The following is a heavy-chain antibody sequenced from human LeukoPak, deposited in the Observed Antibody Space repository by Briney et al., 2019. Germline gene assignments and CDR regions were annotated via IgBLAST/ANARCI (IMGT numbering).Heavy chain of an antibody. D-gene: IGHD3-10*01. Sequence: PGGSLRLSCAASGFTFSTYAMNWVRPAPEKRLEWVSTISSGGGSTYYADSVKGRFTISRDNSKNKLSLQMNSLRADDTAIYYCAKEGVGYGSGSYNWFDPWGQGALVTVSS. V-gene: IGHV3-23*01. CDR2: ISSGGGST. CDR3: AKEGVGYGSGSYNWFDP. CDR1: GFTFSTYA. J-gene: IGHJ5*02.